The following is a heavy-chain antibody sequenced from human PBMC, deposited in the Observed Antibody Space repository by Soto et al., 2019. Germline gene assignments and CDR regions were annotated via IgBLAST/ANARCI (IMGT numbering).Heavy chain of an antibody. Sequence: ASVKVSCKASGYTFTSYYMHCVRQAPGQGLEWMGIINPSGGSTSYAQKFQGRVTMTRDTSTSTVYMELSSLRSEDTAVYYCARDYGIEYGMEVWGQGTTVPVSS. V-gene: IGHV1-46*01. D-gene: IGHD3-16*01. J-gene: IGHJ6*01. CDR1: GYTFTSYY. CDR3: ARDYGIEYGMEV. CDR2: INPSGGST.